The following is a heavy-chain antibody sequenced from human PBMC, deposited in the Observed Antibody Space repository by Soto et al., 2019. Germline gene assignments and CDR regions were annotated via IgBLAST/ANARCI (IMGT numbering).Heavy chain of an antibody. J-gene: IGHJ6*02. Sequence: GGSLRLSCAASGFTFSSYGMHWVRQAPGKGLEWVAVIWYDGSNKYYADSVKGRLTISRDNSKNTLCLQMNSLRAEDTAVYYCARNPQDRQYYYYYYGMDVWGQGTTVTVSS. CDR2: IWYDGSNK. CDR3: ARNPQDRQYYYYYYGMDV. V-gene: IGHV3-33*01. CDR1: GFTFSSYG.